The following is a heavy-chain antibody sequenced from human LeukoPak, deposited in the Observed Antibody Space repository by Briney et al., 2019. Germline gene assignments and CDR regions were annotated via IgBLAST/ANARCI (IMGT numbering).Heavy chain of an antibody. CDR2: IYYSGST. CDR3: ARGQYSSSYGMDV. V-gene: IGHV4-59*01. J-gene: IGHJ6*02. Sequence: SETLSLTCTVSGGSISSYYWSWIRQPPGKGLEWIGYIYYSGSTNYNPSLKSRVTISVDTSKNQFSLKLSSVTAADTAVYYCARGQYSSSYGMDVWGQGTTVTVSS. CDR1: GGSISSYY. D-gene: IGHD6-6*01.